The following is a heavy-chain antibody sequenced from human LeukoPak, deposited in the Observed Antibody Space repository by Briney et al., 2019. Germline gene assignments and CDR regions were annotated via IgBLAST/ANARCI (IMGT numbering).Heavy chain of an antibody. CDR1: GGSFSNFV. Sequence: ASVKVSCKASGGSFSNFVLSWVRQASGQGLEWVGGITPPSGTPKYAQKFEDRVTVTADELTRTAYMEMNSLRSEDTAVYYCMREDMSLWGQGTLVTVSS. V-gene: IGHV1-69*13. CDR2: ITPPSGTP. J-gene: IGHJ4*02. CDR3: MREDMSL.